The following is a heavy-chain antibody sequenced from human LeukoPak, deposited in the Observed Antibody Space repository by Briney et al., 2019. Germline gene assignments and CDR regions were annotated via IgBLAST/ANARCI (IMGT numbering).Heavy chain of an antibody. D-gene: IGHD3-10*01. V-gene: IGHV3-33*01. CDR2: TWFDGNNK. Sequence: PGWSLRLSCAASGFTFSNYGMHWVRRAPGKGLEWVAVTWFDGNNKYYADSVKGRFTISRDNSKNTLYLQMNSLRTDDTAVYYCARDGFYGSGTYYFDYWGQGTLVTVSS. CDR1: GFTFSNYG. J-gene: IGHJ4*02. CDR3: ARDGFYGSGTYYFDY.